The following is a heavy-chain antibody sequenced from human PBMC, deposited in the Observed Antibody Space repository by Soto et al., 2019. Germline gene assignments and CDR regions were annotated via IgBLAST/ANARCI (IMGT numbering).Heavy chain of an antibody. CDR2: IYSGGST. J-gene: IGHJ5*02. CDR3: ASLLWFGELGWFDP. V-gene: IGHV3-66*01. Sequence: GGSLRLSCAASGFTVSSNYMSWVRQAPGKGLEWVSVIYSGGSTYYADSVKGRFTISRDNSKNTLYLQMNSLRAEDTAVYYCASLLWFGELGWFDPWGQGTLVTVSS. D-gene: IGHD3-10*01. CDR1: GFTVSSNY.